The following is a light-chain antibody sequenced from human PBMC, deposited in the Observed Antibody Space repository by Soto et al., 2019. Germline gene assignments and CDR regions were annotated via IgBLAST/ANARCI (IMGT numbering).Light chain of an antibody. CDR3: AAWDGSLNHIL. CDR1: CSNIGSNT. Sequence: QSVLTQPPSASGTPGQGGAISCSGGCSNIGSNTVNWYQHLPGTAPKLLIYNDNQRPSGVPDRFFGSQSGTSASLAITGLQSEDQDDYYCAAWDGSLNHILFGGGTKLTVL. V-gene: IGLV1-44*01. J-gene: IGLJ2*01. CDR2: NDN.